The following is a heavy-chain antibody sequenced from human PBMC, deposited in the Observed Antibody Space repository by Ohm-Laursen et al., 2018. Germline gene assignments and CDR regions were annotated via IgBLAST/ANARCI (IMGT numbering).Heavy chain of an antibody. D-gene: IGHD3-16*01. J-gene: IGHJ4*02. CDR1: DLTLSDNY. Sequence: SLRLSCAAADLTLSDNYINWVRQAPWKGLEWVSGIYSDGVTDNADSVKGRFTVSRDNSKNTVYLQMNSLRVDDTAIYYCATLQWMITSPLHGYWGQGTLVTVSS. CDR2: IYSDGVT. CDR3: ATLQWMITSPLHGY. V-gene: IGHV3-53*01.